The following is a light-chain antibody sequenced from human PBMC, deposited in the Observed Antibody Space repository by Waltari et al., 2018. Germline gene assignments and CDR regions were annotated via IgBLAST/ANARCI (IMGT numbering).Light chain of an antibody. J-gene: IGLJ3*02. CDR1: ISILGTTY. V-gene: IGLV1-47*01. Sequence: QSVLTQPPSASGTPGPRVTISCSGSISILGTTYFYWYPQFPGTAPKLLNQRNNQRPSGVPDRFSGAKSGTSASLAISGLRSEDEADYYCASWDDSLSVGVFGGGTKLTVL. CDR3: ASWDDSLSVGV. CDR2: RNN.